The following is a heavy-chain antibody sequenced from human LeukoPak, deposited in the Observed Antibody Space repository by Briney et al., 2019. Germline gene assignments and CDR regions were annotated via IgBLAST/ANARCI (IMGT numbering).Heavy chain of an antibody. D-gene: IGHD6-19*01. CDR2: ISYDGSNK. CDR3: AKDLEVWLGYYYGMDV. CDR1: GFPFSTFG. Sequence: GGSLRLSCSASGFPFSTFGMHWVRQAPGKGLEWVAVISYDGSNKYYGDSVKGRLTISRDNSKNMLYLQMDSLRAEDTAVYYCAKDLEVWLGYYYGMDVWGQGTTVTVSS. J-gene: IGHJ6*02. V-gene: IGHV3-30*18.